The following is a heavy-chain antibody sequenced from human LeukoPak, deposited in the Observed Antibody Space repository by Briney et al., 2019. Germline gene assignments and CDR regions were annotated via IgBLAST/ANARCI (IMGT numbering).Heavy chain of an antibody. Sequence: PSETLSLTCAVYGGSFSGYYWSWIRQPPGKGLEWSGDVSQSGSTNYNPSLKSRVTISVDTSKNQFSLKLSSVAAADTAVYYCARGDVLLWFGDETYYGMDVWGQGTTVTVSS. CDR3: ARGDVLLWFGDETYYGMDV. CDR2: VSQSGST. D-gene: IGHD3-10*01. CDR1: GGSFSGYY. J-gene: IGHJ6*02. V-gene: IGHV4-34*01.